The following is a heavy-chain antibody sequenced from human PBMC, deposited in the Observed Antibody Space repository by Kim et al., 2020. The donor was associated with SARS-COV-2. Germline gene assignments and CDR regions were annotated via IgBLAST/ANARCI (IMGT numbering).Heavy chain of an antibody. CDR2: IYHSGST. V-gene: IGHV4-4*02. J-gene: IGHJ3*02. CDR1: GGSISSSNW. Sequence: SETLSLTCAVSGGSISSSNWWSWVRQPPGKGLEWIGEIYHSGSTNYNPSLKSRVTISVDKSKNQFSLKLSSVTAADTAVYYCAKRGGSWFFALGNKNAFDIWGQRTVVTVSS. D-gene: IGHD1-26*01. CDR3: AKRGGSWFFALGNKNAFDI.